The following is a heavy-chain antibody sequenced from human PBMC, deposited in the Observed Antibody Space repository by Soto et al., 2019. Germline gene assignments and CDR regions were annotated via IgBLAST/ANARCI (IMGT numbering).Heavy chain of an antibody. CDR2: IYSGGST. V-gene: IGHV3-53*01. J-gene: IGHJ5*02. Sequence: EVQLVESGGGLIQPGGSLRLSCAASGFTVSSNYMSWVRQAPGKGLEWVSVIYSGGSTYYADSVKGRFTISRDNSKNTLDLQMNSLRADDTVVYYCARGPGYCVSTICLNWFDPWGQGTLVTVSS. CDR1: GFTVSSNY. CDR3: ARGPGYCVSTICLNWFDP. D-gene: IGHD2-2*01.